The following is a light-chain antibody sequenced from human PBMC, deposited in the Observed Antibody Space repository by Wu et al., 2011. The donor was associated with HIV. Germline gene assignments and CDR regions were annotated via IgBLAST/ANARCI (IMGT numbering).Light chain of an antibody. J-gene: IGKJ1*01. CDR3: QSITLPPWT. Sequence: DIQMTQSPSSLSASVGDRVTITCRASQDISDSLAWYQQNPGKVPKLLVYAASTLQSGVPSRFSGSGSGTDFTLTISSLQPEDVATYYCQSITLPPWTFGQGTQGGNET. V-gene: IGKV1-27*01. CDR1: QDISDS. CDR2: AAS.